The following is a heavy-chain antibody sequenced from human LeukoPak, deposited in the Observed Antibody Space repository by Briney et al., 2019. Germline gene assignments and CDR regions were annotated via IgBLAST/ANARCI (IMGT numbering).Heavy chain of an antibody. D-gene: IGHD5-12*01. CDR2: ISYDGSNK. Sequence: SGGSLRLSCAASGFTFSSYAMHWVRQAPAKGLEWVAVISYDGSNKYYADSVKGRFTISRDNSKNTLYLQMNSLRAEDTAVYYCARGQEVATITLFYYYYGMDVWGQGTTVTVSS. CDR3: ARGQEVATITLFYYYYGMDV. V-gene: IGHV3-30*04. J-gene: IGHJ6*02. CDR1: GFTFSSYA.